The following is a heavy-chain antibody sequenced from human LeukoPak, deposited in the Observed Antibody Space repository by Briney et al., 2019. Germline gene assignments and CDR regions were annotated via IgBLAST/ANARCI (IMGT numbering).Heavy chain of an antibody. CDR1: GGSISSGSYY. D-gene: IGHD1-26*01. Sequence: SQTLSLTCTVSGGSISSGSYYWSWIRQPAGKGLEWIGRIYTSGSTNYNPSLKSRVTISVDTSKNQFSLKLSSVTAADTAVYYCAREGPISGSYAAFGIWGQGTMVTVSS. J-gene: IGHJ3*02. CDR3: AREGPISGSYAAFGI. CDR2: IYTSGST. V-gene: IGHV4-61*02.